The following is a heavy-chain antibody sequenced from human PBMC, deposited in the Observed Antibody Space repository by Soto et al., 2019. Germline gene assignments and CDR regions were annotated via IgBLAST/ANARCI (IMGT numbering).Heavy chain of an antibody. CDR2: IKSKTDGGTT. V-gene: IGHV3-15*01. D-gene: IGHD4-4*01. J-gene: IGHJ4*02. CDR3: TTVKSNYWFTNFDY. Sequence: GGSLRLSCAASGFTFSNAWMSWVRQAPGKGLEWVGRIKSKTDGGTTDYAAPVKGRFTISRDDSKNTLYLQMNSLKTEDTAVYYCTTVKSNYWFTNFDYWGQGTLVTVSS. CDR1: GFTFSNAW.